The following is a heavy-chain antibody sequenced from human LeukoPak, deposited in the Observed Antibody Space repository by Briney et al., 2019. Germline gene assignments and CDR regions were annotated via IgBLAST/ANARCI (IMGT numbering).Heavy chain of an antibody. CDR3: AKDDTSGWYDY. Sequence: GGSLRLSCAASGFTVSHYYMTWVRQAPGKGLECVSVIYSGGSTYSADSVKGRFTISRDNSRNMVYLQMSSLRAEDTAVYYCAKDDTSGWYDYWGQGTLVTVSS. CDR1: GFTVSHYY. J-gene: IGHJ4*02. CDR2: IYSGGST. D-gene: IGHD6-19*01. V-gene: IGHV3-53*01.